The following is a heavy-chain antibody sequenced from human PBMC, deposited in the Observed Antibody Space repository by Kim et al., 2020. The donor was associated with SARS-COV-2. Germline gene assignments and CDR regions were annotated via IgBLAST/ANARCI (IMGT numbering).Heavy chain of an antibody. CDR1: GFTFGDYA. Sequence: GGSLRLSCTASGFTFGDYAMSWFRQAPGKGLEWVGFIRSKAYGGTTEYAASVKGRFTISRDDSKSIAYLQMNSLKTEDTAVYYCTREQVNDFWSGYYKADYWGQGTLVTVSS. CDR2: IRSKAYGGTT. J-gene: IGHJ4*02. CDR3: TREQVNDFWSGYYKADY. D-gene: IGHD3-3*01. V-gene: IGHV3-49*03.